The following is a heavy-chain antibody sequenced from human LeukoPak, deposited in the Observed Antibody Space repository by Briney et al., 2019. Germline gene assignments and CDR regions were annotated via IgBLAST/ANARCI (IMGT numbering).Heavy chain of an antibody. CDR2: IIPIFGAA. J-gene: IGHJ1*01. D-gene: IGHD2-21*01. CDR1: GGIFSNYA. V-gene: IGHV1-69*13. CDR3: ARDSSEFRSLIPH. Sequence: SVKVSCKASGGIFSNYAISWVRQATGQGLEWMGGIIPIFGAANYAEKFRGRVTITADETTSTAYMELSRLKSEDTAVYYCARDSSEFRSLIPHWGQGTLVTVSP.